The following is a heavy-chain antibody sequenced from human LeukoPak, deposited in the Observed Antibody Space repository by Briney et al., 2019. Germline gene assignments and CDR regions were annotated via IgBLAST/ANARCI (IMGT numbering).Heavy chain of an antibody. J-gene: IGHJ4*02. V-gene: IGHV4-4*02. CDR2: IYHSGST. CDR1: GGSISSPYW. Sequence: SGTLSLTCAVSGGSISSPYWWSWVRQPPGKGLEWIGEIYHSGSTNYNPSPKSQVIISLDKSKNQFSLKLSSVTAADTAVYYCARGRGTAMVGYYFDYWGQGTLVTVSS. CDR3: ARGRGTAMVGYYFDY. D-gene: IGHD5-18*01.